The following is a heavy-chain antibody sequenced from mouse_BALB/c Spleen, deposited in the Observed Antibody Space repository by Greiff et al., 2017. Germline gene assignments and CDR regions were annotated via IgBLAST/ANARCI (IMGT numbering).Heavy chain of an antibody. D-gene: IGHD1-1*01. J-gene: IGHJ4*01. V-gene: IGHV2-6-4*01. Sequence: VMLVESGPGLVAPSQCLSISCTVSGFSLSRYSVSWVRQPPGKGLAWLGMIWGGGSTDYNSALKSRLSISKDNSKSQVFLKMNSLQTDDTAMYYCASTVVAPYAMDYWGQGTSVTVSS. CDR3: ASTVVAPYAMDY. CDR1: GFSLSRYS. CDR2: IWGGGST.